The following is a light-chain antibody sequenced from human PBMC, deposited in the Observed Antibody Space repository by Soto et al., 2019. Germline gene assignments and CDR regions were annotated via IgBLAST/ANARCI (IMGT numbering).Light chain of an antibody. CDR1: QGIRND. CDR2: AAS. Sequence: AIPMTQSPSSLSASVGDRVTITCRASQGIRNDLGWYQQKPGKAPKLLIYAASSLQSGVPSRFSGSGSGTDFTLTISSLQPEDFATYYCLPDYNYPRTFGQGTKVEIK. CDR3: LPDYNYPRT. V-gene: IGKV1-6*01. J-gene: IGKJ1*01.